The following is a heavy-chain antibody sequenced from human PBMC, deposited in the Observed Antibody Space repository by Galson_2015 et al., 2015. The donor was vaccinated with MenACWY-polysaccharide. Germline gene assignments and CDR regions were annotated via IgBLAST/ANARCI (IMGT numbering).Heavy chain of an antibody. D-gene: IGHD2-15*01. V-gene: IGHV3-30*03. CDR2: IGYDGNIK. Sequence: SLRLSCAASGFTLSSSSYGMHWVRQAPGKGPEWVAVIGYDGNIKYYADSVRGRFTISRDNSMNTMYLQMNSLRAEDTAVYYCARYCTGSSCGALDYWGQGTLVTVSS. CDR3: ARYCTGSSCGALDY. CDR1: GFTLSSSSYG. J-gene: IGHJ4*02.